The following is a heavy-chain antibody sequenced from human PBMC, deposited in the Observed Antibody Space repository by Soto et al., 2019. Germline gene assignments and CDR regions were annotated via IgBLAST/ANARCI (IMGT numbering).Heavy chain of an antibody. CDR1: GFTFSNYS. CDR2: ISNNSSVK. Sequence: GGSLRLSCAVSGFTFSNYSINWVRQAPGKGLEWLSYISNNSSVKYYTDSVKGRFTISRDISKNTLYLQMHSLRAEDTALYYCAKSFSSNWYDYFNYWGQGTLVTVSS. D-gene: IGHD6-13*01. J-gene: IGHJ4*02. CDR3: AKSFSSNWYDYFNY. V-gene: IGHV3-48*01.